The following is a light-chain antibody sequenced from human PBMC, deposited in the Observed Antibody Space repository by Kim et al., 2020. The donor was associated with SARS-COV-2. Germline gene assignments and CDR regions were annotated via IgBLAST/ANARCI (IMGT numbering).Light chain of an antibody. CDR2: GNS. Sequence: VTNSCTESSHNIGAGYDVHWYQQLPGAAPKLLNYGNSNRPSGVPDRFSGSKSGTSASLAITGLQAEDEADYYCQSYDSSLSGSVVFGGGTQLTVL. J-gene: IGLJ2*01. V-gene: IGLV1-40*01. CDR1: SHNIGAGYD. CDR3: QSYDSSLSGSVV.